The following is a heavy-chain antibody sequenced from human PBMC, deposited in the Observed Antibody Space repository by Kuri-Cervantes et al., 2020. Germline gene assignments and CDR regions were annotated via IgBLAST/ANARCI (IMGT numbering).Heavy chain of an antibody. D-gene: IGHD6-19*01. CDR3: ARDTPSSGWALSARTYYYYMDV. CDR1: GFTFSSYA. J-gene: IGHJ6*03. Sequence: GESLKISCAASGFTFSSYAMHWVRQAPGKGLEWVAVISYDGSNKYYADSVKGRFTISRDNSKNSLYLQMNSLRAEDTAVYYCARDTPSSGWALSARTYYYYMDVWGKGTTVTVSS. V-gene: IGHV3-30*07. CDR2: ISYDGSNK.